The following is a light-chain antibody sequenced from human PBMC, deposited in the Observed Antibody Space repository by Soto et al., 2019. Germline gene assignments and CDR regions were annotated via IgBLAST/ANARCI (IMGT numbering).Light chain of an antibody. CDR2: GAS. J-gene: IGKJ4*01. CDR3: QQYYNWPLT. V-gene: IGKV3-15*01. CDR1: QYVSSN. Sequence: EIEMTQSPATLSVFPGERATLSCRASQYVSSNLAWYQQKPGQAPRPLIYGASARATGIPARFSGSGSGTEFTLTISSLQSEDFAIYYCQQYYNWPLTFGGGTKVEI.